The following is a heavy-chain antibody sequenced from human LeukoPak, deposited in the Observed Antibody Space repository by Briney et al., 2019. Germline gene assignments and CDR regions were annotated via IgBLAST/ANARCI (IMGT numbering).Heavy chain of an antibody. D-gene: IGHD2-2*01. Sequence: AASVKVSCKASGYTFTSYAMHWVRQAPGQRLEWMGWINAGNGNTKYSQKFQGRVTITRDTSANTAYMELSSLRFEDTAVYYCARGIVVKPSANWFDPWGQGTPVTVSS. CDR1: GYTFTSYA. CDR2: INAGNGNT. J-gene: IGHJ5*02. CDR3: ARGIVVKPSANWFDP. V-gene: IGHV1-3*01.